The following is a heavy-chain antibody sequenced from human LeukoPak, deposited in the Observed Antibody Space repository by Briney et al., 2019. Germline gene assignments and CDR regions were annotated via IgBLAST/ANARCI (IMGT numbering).Heavy chain of an antibody. CDR3: GRGRGVGFGY. CDR1: GGSFSGYY. V-gene: IGHV4-34*01. Sequence: PSETLSLTCAVYGGSFSGYYWSWIRQPPGKGLEWIGEINHSGSTNYNPSLKSRVTISVDTSKNQFSLKLSSVTAADTAVYYCGRGRGVGFGYWGQGTLVTVSS. CDR2: INHSGST. J-gene: IGHJ4*02. D-gene: IGHD3-10*01.